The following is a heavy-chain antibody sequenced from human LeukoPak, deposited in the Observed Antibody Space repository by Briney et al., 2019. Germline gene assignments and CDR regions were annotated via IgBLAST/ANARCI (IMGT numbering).Heavy chain of an antibody. CDR3: ARRVFLGSSGWYFDY. CDR2: IYYSGST. CDR1: GGSISNYY. J-gene: IGHJ4*02. V-gene: IGHV4-59*08. D-gene: IGHD6-19*01. Sequence: SETLSLTCTVSGGSISNYYWSWLRQPPGKGLEWLGYIYYSGSTNYNPSLKSRITISVDTSKNQFSLKLSSVTAADTAVYYCARRVFLGSSGWYFDYWGQGTLVTVSS.